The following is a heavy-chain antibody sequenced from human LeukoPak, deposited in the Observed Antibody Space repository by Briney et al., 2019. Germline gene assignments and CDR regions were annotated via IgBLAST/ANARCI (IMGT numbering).Heavy chain of an antibody. Sequence: GGSLRLSCAASGFTFSSYAMHWVRQAPGKGLEWVAVISYDGSNKYYADSVKGRFTISRDNSKNTLYLQMNSLRAEDTAVYYCAKDLIMITFGGVIARGALDYWGQGTLVTVSS. CDR1: GFTFSSYA. V-gene: IGHV3-30-3*01. J-gene: IGHJ4*02. D-gene: IGHD3-16*02. CDR2: ISYDGSNK. CDR3: AKDLIMITFGGVIARGALDY.